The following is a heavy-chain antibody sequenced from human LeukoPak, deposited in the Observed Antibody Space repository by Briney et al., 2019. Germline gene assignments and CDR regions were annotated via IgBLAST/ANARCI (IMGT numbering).Heavy chain of an antibody. J-gene: IGHJ4*02. V-gene: IGHV3-53*01. CDR1: GFTVSSNC. Sequence: GGSLRLSCAASGFTVSSNCMSWVRQAPGKGLEWVSLIYGGGSTYYADSVKGRFSISRDNSKNALYLQMSSLRVEDTAVYYCARIAGGGTVITHWGQGTLVTVSS. D-gene: IGHD4-23*01. CDR3: ARIAGGGTVITH. CDR2: IYGGGST.